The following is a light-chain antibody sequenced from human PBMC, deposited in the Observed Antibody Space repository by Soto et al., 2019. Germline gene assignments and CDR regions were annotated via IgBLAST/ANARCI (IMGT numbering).Light chain of an antibody. CDR2: QNS. V-gene: IGLV1-47*01. CDR3: AAWDDSLSGVV. Sequence: QSVLTQPPSASGTPGQRVTISCSGSSSNIGNSYLSWYQQLPGTAPKLLIYQNSQRPSGVPDRFSGSKSGTSASLAISGLRSEDEADYYCAAWDDSLSGVVFGGGTKLTVL. J-gene: IGLJ2*01. CDR1: SSNIGNSY.